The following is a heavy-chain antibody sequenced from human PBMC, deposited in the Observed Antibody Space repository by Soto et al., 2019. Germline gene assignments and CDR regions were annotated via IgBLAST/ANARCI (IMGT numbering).Heavy chain of an antibody. V-gene: IGHV3-23*01. CDR1: GFIFGNYM. Sequence: EVQLLESGGGLVQPGESLRLSCAFSGFIFGNYMMTWVRQAPGKGLEWVSTIRDGGESTYYADSVKGRFTISRDNSKNTLYLQMDSLGVENSAVYYCAPLVHCSGGSCHYDAFDIRGQGTMVTVSS. CDR3: APLVHCSGGSCHYDAFDI. CDR2: IRDGGEST. D-gene: IGHD2-15*01. J-gene: IGHJ3*02.